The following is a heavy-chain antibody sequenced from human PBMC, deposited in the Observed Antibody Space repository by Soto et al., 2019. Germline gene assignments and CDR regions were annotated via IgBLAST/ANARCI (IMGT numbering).Heavy chain of an antibody. V-gene: IGHV1-46*01. D-gene: IGHD5-18*01. CDR2: INPSGGST. Sequence: QVQLVQSGAEVKKPGASVKVSCTASGYTFTRHYMHWVRQAPGQGLELMGIINPSGGSTSYGQKVLGGVTMTRDASTSTVSMEMSSLRSEDTAVYYCAVQHQSGAFDIWGQGTMVIVSS. CDR1: GYTFTRHY. J-gene: IGHJ3*02. CDR3: AVQHQSGAFDI.